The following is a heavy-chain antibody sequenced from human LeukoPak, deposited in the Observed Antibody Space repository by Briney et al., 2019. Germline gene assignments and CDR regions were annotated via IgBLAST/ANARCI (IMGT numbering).Heavy chain of an antibody. V-gene: IGHV3-74*03. Sequence: GGSLRLSCEASGFTFSGYDMHWVRQVPGKGLVWVSRINSDGSSITYADSVKGRFTISRDNARNTLYLQMNSLRVEDTAVYYCVREGRVSGYDFDCWGQGTLVTVSS. CDR1: GFTFSGYD. CDR3: VREGRVSGYDFDC. D-gene: IGHD5-12*01. CDR2: INSDGSSI. J-gene: IGHJ4*02.